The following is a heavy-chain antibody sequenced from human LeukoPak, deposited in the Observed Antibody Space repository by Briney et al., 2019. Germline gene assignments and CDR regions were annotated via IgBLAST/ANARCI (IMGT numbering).Heavy chain of an antibody. CDR3: ARAWNWRLRPGWFDP. CDR2: TYYSGSN. J-gene: IGHJ5*02. V-gene: IGHV4-59*01. D-gene: IGHD3-16*01. CDR1: GGSISSYY. Sequence: SETLSLTCTVSGGSISSYYWSWIRQPPGKGLEWIGYTYYSGSNNYNPSRKSRVTISVDTSKNQFSLKLSSVTAADTALYYCARAWNWRLRPGWFDPWGQGTLVTVSS.